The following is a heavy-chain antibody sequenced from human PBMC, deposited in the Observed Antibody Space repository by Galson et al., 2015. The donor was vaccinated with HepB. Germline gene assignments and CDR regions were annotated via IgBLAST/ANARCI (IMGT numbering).Heavy chain of an antibody. Sequence: SLRLSCAASGFTVSSNYMSWVRQAPGKGLEWVSVIYSGTSTYYADSVKGRFTISRDNSKNTLYLQMNSLRAEDTAGYYCARAVQRGVIILWGQGTLVTVSS. CDR3: ARAVQRGVIIL. D-gene: IGHD3-10*01. V-gene: IGHV3-66*01. CDR1: GFTVSSNY. CDR2: IYSGTST. J-gene: IGHJ4*02.